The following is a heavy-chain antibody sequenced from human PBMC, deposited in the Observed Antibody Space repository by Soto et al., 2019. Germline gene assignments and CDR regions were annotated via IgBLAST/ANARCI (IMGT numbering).Heavy chain of an antibody. CDR1: GFTFSSYW. V-gene: IGHV3-74*01. J-gene: IGHJ4*02. CDR3: VCFECGRTAVVTAMEANGY. CDR2: VKSDESTT. Sequence: VQLVASGGGLVQPGGSLRLSCAASGFTFSSYWMHWVRQGPGKGLVWVSRVKSDESTTSYADSVKGRFTISRDNDKNTLYLQMSSLRVEDTALYYCVCFECGRTAVVTAMEANGYWGQGTLVTVSS. D-gene: IGHD2-21*02.